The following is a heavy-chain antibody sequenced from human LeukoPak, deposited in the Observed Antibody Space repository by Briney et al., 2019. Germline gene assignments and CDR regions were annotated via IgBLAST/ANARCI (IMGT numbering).Heavy chain of an antibody. CDR1: GFTFDDYA. CDR3: TRYPFDY. J-gene: IGHJ4*02. CDR2: ISWNSGSI. V-gene: IGHV3-9*01. Sequence: QPGGSLRLSCAASGFTFDDYAMHWVRQAPGKGLEWVSGISWNSGSIGYADSVKGRFTISRDNAKNSLYLQMNSLRAEDTAVYYCTRYPFDYWGQGTLVTVSS.